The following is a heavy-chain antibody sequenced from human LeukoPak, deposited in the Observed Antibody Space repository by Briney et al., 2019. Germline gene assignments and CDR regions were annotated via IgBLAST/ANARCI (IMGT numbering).Heavy chain of an antibody. CDR3: VRDRGYGEYVFDFDY. D-gene: IGHD4-17*01. CDR1: GFTFSDYA. V-gene: IGHV3-30*03. Sequence: GGSLRLSCAASGFTFSDYAMNWVRQAPGKGLEWVAVISFDGGSKSYANSVEGRFTISRDNSNDTVYLRMNSLTTDDTAVYFCVRDRGYGEYVFDFDYWGQGTLVTVSS. J-gene: IGHJ4*02. CDR2: ISFDGGSK.